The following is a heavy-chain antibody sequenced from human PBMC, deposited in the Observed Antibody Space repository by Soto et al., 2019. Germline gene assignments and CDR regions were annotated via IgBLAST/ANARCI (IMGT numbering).Heavy chain of an antibody. Sequence: SETLSLTCAVSGGSISSGGYSWSWIRQPPGKGLEWIGYIYHSGSTYYNPSLKSRVTISVDRSKNQFSLRLSSVTAADTAVYYCARVSLRSPNWFDPWGQGTLVTV. D-gene: IGHD3-3*01. J-gene: IGHJ5*02. V-gene: IGHV4-30-2*01. CDR2: IYHSGST. CDR3: ARVSLRSPNWFDP. CDR1: GGSISSGGYS.